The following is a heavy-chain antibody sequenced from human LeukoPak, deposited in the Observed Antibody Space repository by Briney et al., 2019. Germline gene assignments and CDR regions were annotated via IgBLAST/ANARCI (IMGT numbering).Heavy chain of an antibody. Sequence: SETLSLTCTVSGGSISSYYWSWIRQPPGKGLEWIGYIYYSGSTNYNPSPERRVTISVDTSRNKFYLTRSSVTAADTAVYYCARGNYDFWIGYWAYYNWFDPWGQGTLVTVSS. CDR1: GGSISSYY. CDR3: ARGNYDFWIGYWAYYNWFDP. V-gene: IGHV4-59*13. CDR2: IYYSGST. D-gene: IGHD3-3*01. J-gene: IGHJ5*02.